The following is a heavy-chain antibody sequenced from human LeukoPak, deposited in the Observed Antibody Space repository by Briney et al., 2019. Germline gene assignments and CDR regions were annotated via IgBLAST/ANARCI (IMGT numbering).Heavy chain of an antibody. CDR3: ARGPNYYDSSGYYGSRYYYYYMDV. CDR1: GGTFSSYA. Sequence: GSSVKVSCKASGGTFSSYAISWVRQAPGQGLEWMGWMNPNSGNTGYAQKFQGRVTMTRNTSISTAYMELSSLRSEDTAVYYCARGPNYYDSSGYYGSRYYYYYMDVWGKGTTVTVSS. J-gene: IGHJ6*03. CDR2: MNPNSGNT. D-gene: IGHD3-22*01. V-gene: IGHV1-8*02.